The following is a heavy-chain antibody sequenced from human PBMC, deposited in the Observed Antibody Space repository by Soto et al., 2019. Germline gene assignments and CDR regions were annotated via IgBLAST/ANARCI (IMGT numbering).Heavy chain of an antibody. Sequence: EVQLLESGGGLVQPGGSLRLSCAASGFTFSSYAMSWVRQAPGKGLEWVSAISGSGGSTYYADSVKGRFTSSSDNSTNTPEVHMCRLRAEDAAVHNCANAYEGSWGLPDGGIEVGGQATAVTVSS. CDR2: ISGSGGST. V-gene: IGHV3-23*01. CDR3: ANAYEGSWGLPDGGIEV. J-gene: IGHJ6*02. D-gene: IGHD3-3*01. CDR1: GFTFSSYA.